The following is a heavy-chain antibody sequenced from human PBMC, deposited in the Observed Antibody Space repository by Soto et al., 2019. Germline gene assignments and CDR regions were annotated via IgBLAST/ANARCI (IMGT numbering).Heavy chain of an antibody. J-gene: IGHJ6*02. CDR3: ARDGSLPQPLFYGMDV. V-gene: IGHV3-66*01. CDR2: MYSGGSK. CDR1: GLTVSSNY. Sequence: EVQLVESGGGLVQPGGSLRLSCAASGLTVSSNYMSWVRQAPGKGLEWVAVMYSGGSKYYADAVKGRFIISRDNYTNTLYLQMDSLRVEDTAVYYCARDGSLPQPLFYGMDVWGQGTTVTVSS. D-gene: IGHD2-2*01.